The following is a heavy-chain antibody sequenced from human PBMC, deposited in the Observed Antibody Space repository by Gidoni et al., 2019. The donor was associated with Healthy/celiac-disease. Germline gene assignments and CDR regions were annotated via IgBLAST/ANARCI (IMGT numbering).Heavy chain of an antibody. CDR3: ASTCSSTSCYGGAFDI. D-gene: IGHD2-2*01. V-gene: IGHV1-69*06. J-gene: IGHJ3*02. CDR2: IIPIFGTA. Sequence: QVQLVQSGAEVKKPGSSVKVSCKASGGPFSSYAISWVRQAPGQGLEWMGGIIPIFGTANYAQKFQGRVTITADKSTSTAYMELSSLRSEDTAVYYCASTCSSTSCYGGAFDIWGQGTMVTVSS. CDR1: GGPFSSYA.